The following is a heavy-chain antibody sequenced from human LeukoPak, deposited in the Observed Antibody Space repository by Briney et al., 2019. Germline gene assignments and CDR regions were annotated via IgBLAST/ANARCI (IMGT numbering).Heavy chain of an antibody. D-gene: IGHD4-17*01. CDR1: GYTLTELS. CDR2: FDPEDGET. Sequence: GASVKVSCKVSGYTLTELSMHWVRQAPGKGLEWMGGFDPEDGETIYAQKFQGRVTMTEDTSTDTAYMELSSLRSEDTAVYYCARGPMTTVTQGAFDYWGQGTLVTVSS. V-gene: IGHV1-24*01. CDR3: ARGPMTTVTQGAFDY. J-gene: IGHJ4*02.